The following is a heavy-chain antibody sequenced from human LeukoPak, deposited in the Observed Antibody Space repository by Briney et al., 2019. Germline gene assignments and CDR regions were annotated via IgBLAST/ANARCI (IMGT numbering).Heavy chain of an antibody. J-gene: IGHJ4*02. CDR3: AKVSGPSVAVPYFDY. Sequence: GESLRLSCVASGFTLSSYNMKWVRQAPGKRLEWVSSISWRSSDIEYADSVKGRFTISRDSDKKSLYLQMNSLRVEDTAVYYCAKVSGPSVAVPYFDYWGQGTLVTVSS. V-gene: IGHV3-21*01. D-gene: IGHD6-19*01. CDR2: ISWRSSDI. CDR1: GFTLSSYN.